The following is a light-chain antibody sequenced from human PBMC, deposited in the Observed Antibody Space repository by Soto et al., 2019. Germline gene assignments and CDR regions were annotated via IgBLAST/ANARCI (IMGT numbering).Light chain of an antibody. CDR2: WAS. CDR1: QSLLYSSNNRNY. V-gene: IGKV4-1*01. J-gene: IGKJ1*01. Sequence: DIVMTQSPDSLAVSLGERATINCKASQSLLYSSNNRNYLAWYQQKSGHPPRLLIYWASTRESGVPDRFSGSGSGTDFTLTINSLQAEDVAVYFCQQDYSAPATFGQGTKVEIK. CDR3: QQDYSAPAT.